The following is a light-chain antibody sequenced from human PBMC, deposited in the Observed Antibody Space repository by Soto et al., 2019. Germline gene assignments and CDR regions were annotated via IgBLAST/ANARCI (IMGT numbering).Light chain of an antibody. CDR1: SSDVGGYNY. V-gene: IGLV2-14*01. J-gene: IGLJ2*01. CDR2: EVS. Sequence: QSVLTQPASVSGSPGQSITISCTGTSSDVGGYNYVSWYQQYPGKAPKLMIYEVSNRPSGVSNRFSGSKSGNTASLTISGLQAEDEADYYCSSYASSNAVFGGGTKLTVL. CDR3: SSYASSNAV.